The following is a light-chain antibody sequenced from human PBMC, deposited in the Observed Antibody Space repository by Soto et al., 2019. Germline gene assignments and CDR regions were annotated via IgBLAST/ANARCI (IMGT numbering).Light chain of an antibody. CDR3: TSYTSDSTYV. J-gene: IGLJ1*01. Sequence: QSVLTQPASVSGSPGQSITISCTGTSTDVGRYNYVSWYQQHPGKAPKLMVYDVSNRPSWVSNRFSGSKSGITASLTISGLQAEDEADYYCTSYTSDSTYVFATGTKVPVL. CDR1: STDVGRYNY. CDR2: DVS. V-gene: IGLV2-14*01.